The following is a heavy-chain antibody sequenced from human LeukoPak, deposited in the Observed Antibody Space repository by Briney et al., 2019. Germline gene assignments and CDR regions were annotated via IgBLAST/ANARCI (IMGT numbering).Heavy chain of an antibody. Sequence: ASVKVSCKASGYTFTDCYIHWVRQAPGQGLEWMGIINPSGGSTSYAQKFQGRLTMARDTSTSTVYMELSSLRSEDTAVYYCARAAGSSGYSSWGQGTLVTVSS. CDR2: INPSGGST. CDR1: GYTFTDCY. D-gene: IGHD3-22*01. CDR3: ARAAGSSGYSS. V-gene: IGHV1-46*01. J-gene: IGHJ5*02.